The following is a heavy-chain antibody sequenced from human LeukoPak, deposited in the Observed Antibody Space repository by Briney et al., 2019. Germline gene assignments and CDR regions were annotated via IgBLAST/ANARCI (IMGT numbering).Heavy chain of an antibody. Sequence: SETLSLTCTVSGYSISSGYYWGWIRQPPGKGLEWIGSIYHSGSTYYNPSLKSRVTISVDTSKNQFSLKLSSVTAADTAVYYCARQYRYSSSPPDYWGQGTLVTVSS. V-gene: IGHV4-38-2*02. CDR2: IYHSGST. D-gene: IGHD6-6*01. J-gene: IGHJ4*02. CDR1: GYSISSGYY. CDR3: ARQYRYSSSPPDY.